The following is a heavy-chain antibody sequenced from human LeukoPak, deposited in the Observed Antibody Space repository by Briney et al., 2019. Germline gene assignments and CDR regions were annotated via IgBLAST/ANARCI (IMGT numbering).Heavy chain of an antibody. J-gene: IGHJ6*03. CDR3: ARGPTVTTFGYYYYYYMDV. CDR1: GGSFSGYY. CDR2: INHSGST. D-gene: IGHD4-17*01. V-gene: IGHV4-34*01. Sequence: SETLSLTCAVYGGSFSGYYWTWIRQPPGKGLEWIGEINHSGSTNYNPSLKSRVTISVDTSKNQFSLKLSSVTAADTAVYYCARGPTVTTFGYYYYYYMDVWGKGTTVTVSS.